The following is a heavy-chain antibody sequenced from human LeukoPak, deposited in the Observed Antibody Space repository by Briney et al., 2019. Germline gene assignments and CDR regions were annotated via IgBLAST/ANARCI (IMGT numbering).Heavy chain of an antibody. CDR3: ARDFTTGTYYFDY. J-gene: IGHJ4*02. D-gene: IGHD1-1*01. Sequence: GRSLRLSCAASGFAFSSFGMHWVRQAPGKGLEWVAVIWYDGTNKYYADSVKGRFTISRDNSKNTLYLQINSLRAKDTAVYYCARDFTTGTYYFDYWGQGTLVTVSS. V-gene: IGHV3-33*01. CDR1: GFAFSSFG. CDR2: IWYDGTNK.